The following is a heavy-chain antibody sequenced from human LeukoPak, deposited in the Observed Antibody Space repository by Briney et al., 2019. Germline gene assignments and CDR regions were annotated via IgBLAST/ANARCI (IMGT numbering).Heavy chain of an antibody. CDR3: AKEMKDYYGSGTYGMDV. Sequence: PGGSLRLSCAASGFTFSSYAMSWVRQAPGTGLEWVSAISGSGDNTYFADSVKGRFTISRDNSKNTVYLQMSSLRAEDAAVYYCAKEMKDYYGSGTYGMDVWGQGTTVTVSS. J-gene: IGHJ6*02. V-gene: IGHV3-23*01. D-gene: IGHD3-10*01. CDR1: GFTFSSYA. CDR2: ISGSGDNT.